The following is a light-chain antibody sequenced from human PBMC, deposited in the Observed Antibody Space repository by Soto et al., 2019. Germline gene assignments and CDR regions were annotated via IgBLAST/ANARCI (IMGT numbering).Light chain of an antibody. Sequence: SERTQHGSAVGSRGRSVTISCTGTSSDVGAYNYVSWYQHHPGKAPKLIIYEVNKRPAGVPDRFSGSKSGNTASLTVSGLQAEDEADYYCSSYAGSNKFVVYGTGTMVTVL. V-gene: IGLV2-8*01. CDR1: SSDVGAYNY. CDR3: SSYAGSNKFVV. CDR2: EVN. J-gene: IGLJ1*01.